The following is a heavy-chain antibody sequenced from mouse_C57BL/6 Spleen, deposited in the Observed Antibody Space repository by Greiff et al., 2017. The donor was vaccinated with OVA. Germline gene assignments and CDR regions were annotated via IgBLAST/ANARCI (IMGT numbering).Heavy chain of an antibody. D-gene: IGHD1-1*01. V-gene: IGHV3-6*01. CDR2: ISYDGSP. J-gene: IGHJ2*01. CDR3: ARGHHYYGSSAYYFDD. Sequence: EVKLQESGPGLVKPSQSLSLSCSVTGYSITSGYFWNWIRQFPGNQLECVGFISYDGSPNYNPSLKNRISITRDTSKNQFFLKLNSVTTEDTATYYCARGHHYYGSSAYYFDDWGQGTTLTVSS. CDR1: GYSITSGYF.